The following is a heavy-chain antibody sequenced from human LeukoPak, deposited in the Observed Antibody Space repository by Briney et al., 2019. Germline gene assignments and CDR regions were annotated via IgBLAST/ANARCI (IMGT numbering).Heavy chain of an antibody. D-gene: IGHD6-13*01. CDR2: IIPIFGTA. J-gene: IGHJ4*02. CDR1: GGTFSSYA. CDR3: AREMEQQQGMDY. Sequence: SVKVSCKASGGTFSSYAISWVRQAPGQRLEWMGGIIPIFGTANYAQKFQGRVTITADESTSTAYMELSSLRSEDTAVYYCAREMEQQQGMDYWGQGTLVTVSS. V-gene: IGHV1-69*13.